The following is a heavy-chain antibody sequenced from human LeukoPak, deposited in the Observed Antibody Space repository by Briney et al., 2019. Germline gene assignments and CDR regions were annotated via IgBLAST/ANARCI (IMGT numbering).Heavy chain of an antibody. J-gene: IGHJ4*02. CDR3: ARVALYCSSTSCYKDDY. D-gene: IGHD2-2*02. V-gene: IGHV3-23*01. Sequence: PGGSLRLSCAASGFTFSSYAMSWVRQAPGKGLEWVSAISGSGGSTYYADSVKGRFTISRDNSKNTLYLQMNSLRAEDTAVYYCARVALYCSSTSCYKDDYWGQGTLVTVSS. CDR1: GFTFSSYA. CDR2: ISGSGGST.